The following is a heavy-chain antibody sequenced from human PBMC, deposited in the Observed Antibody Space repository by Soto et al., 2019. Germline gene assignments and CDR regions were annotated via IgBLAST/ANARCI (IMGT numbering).Heavy chain of an antibody. V-gene: IGHV3-23*01. D-gene: IGHD3-3*01. CDR2: ISGSGGST. CDR3: AKVIGFWSGYHYFDY. Sequence: GGSLRLSCAASGFTFISYAMSWVRQAPGKGLEWVSAISGSGGSTYYADSVKGRFTISRDNSKNTLYLQMNSLRAEDTAVYYCAKVIGFWSGYHYFDYWGQGTLVTVSS. CDR1: GFTFISYA. J-gene: IGHJ4*02.